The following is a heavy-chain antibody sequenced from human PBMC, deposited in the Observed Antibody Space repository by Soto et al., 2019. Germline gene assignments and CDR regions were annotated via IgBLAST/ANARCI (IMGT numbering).Heavy chain of an antibody. D-gene: IGHD6-19*01. CDR3: AREHGSGWYFDY. Sequence: QVQLVESGGGVVQPGRSLRLSCAASGFTFSSYGMHWVRQAPGKGLEWVAVIWYDGSNKYYADSVKGRFTISRDNSKNTLYLQMNRLRAEDTAVYYCAREHGSGWYFDYWGQGTLVTVSS. CDR2: IWYDGSNK. V-gene: IGHV3-33*01. CDR1: GFTFSSYG. J-gene: IGHJ4*02.